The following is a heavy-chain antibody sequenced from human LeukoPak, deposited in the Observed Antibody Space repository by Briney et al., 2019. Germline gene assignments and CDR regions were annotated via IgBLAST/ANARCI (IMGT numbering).Heavy chain of an antibody. J-gene: IGHJ4*02. CDR3: AGLAWGRLDY. CDR1: GYSISSGYY. V-gene: IGHV4-38-2*02. CDR2: IYQSGST. D-gene: IGHD7-27*01. Sequence: PSETLSLTCSVSGYSISSGYYWGWIRQPPGKGLGWIGSIYQSGSTYYNPSLKSRVTISVDTSKNQFSLKLSSVTAADTAVYYCAGLAWGRLDYWGQGTLVTVSS.